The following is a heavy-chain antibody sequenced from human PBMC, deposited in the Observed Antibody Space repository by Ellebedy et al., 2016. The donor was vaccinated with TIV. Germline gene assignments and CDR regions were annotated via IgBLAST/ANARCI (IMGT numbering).Heavy chain of an antibody. D-gene: IGHD4-17*01. CDR3: GTTYGDYVHDAFDI. CDR2: FDPEDGET. J-gene: IGHJ3*02. CDR1: GDTLTALS. Sequence: AASVKVSCKVSGDTLTALSMHWVRQAPGKGLEWMGGFDPEDGETIYAQKFQGRVTMTEDTSTDTAYMELSSLRSEDTAVYYCGTTYGDYVHDAFDIWGQGTMVTVSS. V-gene: IGHV1-24*01.